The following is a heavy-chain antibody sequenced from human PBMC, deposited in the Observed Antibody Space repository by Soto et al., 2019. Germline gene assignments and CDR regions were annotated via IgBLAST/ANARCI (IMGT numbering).Heavy chain of an antibody. CDR3: ARRTYGCRSWYIDL. D-gene: IGHD4-17*01. CDR1: GGSTNSTYQ. CDR2: IHYSGRT. V-gene: IGHV4-59*08. Sequence: QVQLQESGPGLVKPSETLSLTCTVSGGSTNSTYQWSWIRQPPGKGLEWIGYIHYSGRTNYNPSLKSRVTISGDTSKNQFSLTLTSVTAADTAVYYCARRTYGCRSWYIDLWGRGTLVTVSS. J-gene: IGHJ2*01.